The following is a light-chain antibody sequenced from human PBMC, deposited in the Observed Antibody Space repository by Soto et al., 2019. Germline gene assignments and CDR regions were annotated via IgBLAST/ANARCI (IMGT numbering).Light chain of an antibody. V-gene: IGLV1-40*01. Sequence: QSVLTQPPSVSGAPGQRVTISCTRSSSNIGAGYDVHWYQQLPGTPPKLLIYGNSNRPSGVPDRFSGSKSGTSASLAITGLKAEDEADYYCQSYDSSLSVWVFGGGTKLTVL. CDR1: SSNIGAGYD. CDR2: GNS. CDR3: QSYDSSLSVWV. J-gene: IGLJ3*02.